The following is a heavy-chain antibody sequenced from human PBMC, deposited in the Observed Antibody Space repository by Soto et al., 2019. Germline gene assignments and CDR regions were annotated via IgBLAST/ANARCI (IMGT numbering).Heavy chain of an antibody. J-gene: IGHJ4*02. CDR1: GYTFTSYA. D-gene: IGHD2-2*02. Sequence: ASVKVSCKASGYTFTSYAMHWVRQAPGQRLEWMGWINAGNGNTKYSQKFQGRVTITRATSASTAYMELSSLRSEDMAVYYCASGTTYCSSTSCYNTFDYWGQGTLVTVS. CDR3: ASGTTYCSSTSCYNTFDY. CDR2: INAGNGNT. V-gene: IGHV1-3*01.